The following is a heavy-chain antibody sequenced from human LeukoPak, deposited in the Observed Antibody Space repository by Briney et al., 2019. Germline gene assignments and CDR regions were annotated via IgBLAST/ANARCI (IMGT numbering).Heavy chain of an antibody. J-gene: IGHJ2*01. CDR1: GFTFSSSR. CDR2: ISSSSTTI. D-gene: IGHD6-19*01. V-gene: IGHV3-48*01. CDR3: AREGVGRYTTKWYFDL. Sequence: PGGSLRLSCAASGFTFSSSRMNWVRQAPGKGLEWISHISSSSTTIYYADSVKGRFTISRENAKKSLYLQMNSLRVEDTAVYHCAREGVGRYTTKWYFDLWGRGTLVTVSS.